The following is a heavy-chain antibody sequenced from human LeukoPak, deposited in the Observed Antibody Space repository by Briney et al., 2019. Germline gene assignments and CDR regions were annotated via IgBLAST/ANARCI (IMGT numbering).Heavy chain of an antibody. J-gene: IGHJ6*02. Sequence: GGSLRLSCAASGFTFSSYAMSWVRQAPGKGLEWVSAISGSGGSTYYADSVKGRFTIPRDNAKNSLYLQMNSLRAEDTAVYYCAREAMVRGVVGYGMDVWGQGTTVTVSS. D-gene: IGHD3-10*01. CDR1: GFTFSSYA. CDR3: AREAMVRGVVGYGMDV. CDR2: ISGSGGST. V-gene: IGHV3-23*01.